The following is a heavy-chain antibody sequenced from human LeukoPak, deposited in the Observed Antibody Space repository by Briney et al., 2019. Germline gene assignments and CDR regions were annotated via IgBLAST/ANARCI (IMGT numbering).Heavy chain of an antibody. J-gene: IGHJ6*02. CDR2: ISWNSGSV. D-gene: IGHD3-9*01. CDR1: GFTFDDYA. Sequence: GGSLRLSCAASGFTFDDYAMHWVRQAPGKGPEWVSGISWNSGSVGYADSVKGRFTISRDNAKNSLYLQMNSLRADDTALYYCAKDRGGFDWPKGDYYYHGMDVWGQGTTVTVSS. V-gene: IGHV3-9*01. CDR3: AKDRGGFDWPKGDYYYHGMDV.